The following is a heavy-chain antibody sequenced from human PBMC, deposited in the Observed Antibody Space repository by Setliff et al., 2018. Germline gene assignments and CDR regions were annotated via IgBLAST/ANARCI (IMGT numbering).Heavy chain of an antibody. Sequence: PSETLSLTCTVSGGSISHSSWSWIRQPPGKGLEWIGCISSIGNTYYNPSLGSRLTISADTSNNQFSPNLISVTAADTAVYYCARERGFAGYYGSWTHQSFDLWGQGSLVTVSS. J-gene: IGHJ5*02. D-gene: IGHD3-10*01. V-gene: IGHV4-4*08. CDR1: GGSISHSS. CDR3: ARERGFAGYYGSWTHQSFDL. CDR2: ISSIGNT.